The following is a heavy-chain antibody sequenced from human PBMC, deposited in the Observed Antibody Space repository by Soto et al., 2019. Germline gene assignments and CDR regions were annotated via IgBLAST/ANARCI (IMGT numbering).Heavy chain of an antibody. CDR3: ARGRKYYDFWSGYSHPRYYFNY. CDR2: INHSGRT. J-gene: IGHJ4*02. D-gene: IGHD3-3*01. V-gene: IGHV4-34*01. Sequence: PSETLSLTCAVYGGSFSGYCWSWIRRPPGKGLEWIGEINHSGRTNYNPSLKSRVTISVDTSKSQFSLKLSSVTAADTAVYYCARGRKYYDFWSGYSHPRYYFNYWGQGTLVTVS. CDR1: GGSFSGYC.